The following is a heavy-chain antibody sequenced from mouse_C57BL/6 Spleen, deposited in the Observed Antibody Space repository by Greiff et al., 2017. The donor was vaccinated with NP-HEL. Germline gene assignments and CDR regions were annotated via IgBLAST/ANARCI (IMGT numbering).Heavy chain of an antibody. Sequence: VHVKQSGPELVKPGASVKISCKASGYSFTDYNMNWVKQSNGKSLEWIGVINPNYGTTSYNQKFKGKATLTVDQSSSTAYMQLNSLTSEDSAVYYCARSPYYGSSPWFAYWGQGTLVTVSA. J-gene: IGHJ3*01. CDR2: INPNYGTT. CDR1: GYSFTDYN. D-gene: IGHD1-1*01. CDR3: ARSPYYGSSPWFAY. V-gene: IGHV1-39*01.